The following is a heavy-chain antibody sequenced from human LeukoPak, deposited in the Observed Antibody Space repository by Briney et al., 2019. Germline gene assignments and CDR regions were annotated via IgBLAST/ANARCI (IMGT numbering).Heavy chain of an antibody. D-gene: IGHD3-10*01. CDR2: IYYSGST. V-gene: IGHV4-39*07. CDR3: ARVGYYGSGSYYYYYGMDV. Sequence: SETLSLTCTVSGGSISSSSYYWGWIRQPPGKGLEWIGCIYYSGSTYYNPSLKSRVTISVDTSKNQFSLKLSSVTAADTAVYYCARVGYYGSGSYYYYYGMDVWGQGTTVTVSS. CDR1: GGSISSSSYY. J-gene: IGHJ6*02.